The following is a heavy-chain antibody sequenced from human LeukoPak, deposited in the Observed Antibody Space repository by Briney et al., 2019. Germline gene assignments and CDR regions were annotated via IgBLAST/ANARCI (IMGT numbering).Heavy chain of an antibody. D-gene: IGHD3-22*01. V-gene: IGHV4-4*07. CDR1: GGSISSYY. Sequence: SETLSLTCTVSGGSISSYYWSWIRQPAGKGLEWIGRIYTSGSTNYNPSLKSRVTMSVDTSKNQFSLKLSSVTAADTAVYYCARGRGGDNYYYDSSGYSREGFDYWGQGTLVTVSS. J-gene: IGHJ4*02. CDR2: IYTSGST. CDR3: ARGRGGDNYYYDSSGYSREGFDY.